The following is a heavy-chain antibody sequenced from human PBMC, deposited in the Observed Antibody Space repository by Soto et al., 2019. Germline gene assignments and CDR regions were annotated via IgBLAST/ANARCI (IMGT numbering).Heavy chain of an antibody. CDR2: AYYSGST. J-gene: IGHJ4*02. CDR1: GGSVSIPTYY. Sequence: HLQESGPGLVKPSETLSLTCIVSGGSVSIPTYYWAWIRQPPGKGLEWVGAAYYSGSTYYNPSLWGRVTISVDTSNDHFSLRVHSVTAADTAVYYCARIVLGGEGRLDYWGQGTLVTVSS. D-gene: IGHD3-10*01. V-gene: IGHV4-39*02. CDR3: ARIVLGGEGRLDY.